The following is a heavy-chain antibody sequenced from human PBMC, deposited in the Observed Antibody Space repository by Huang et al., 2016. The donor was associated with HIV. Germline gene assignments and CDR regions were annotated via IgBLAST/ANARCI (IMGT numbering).Heavy chain of an antibody. Sequence: EVQLVQSGAEVKKPGESLKISCKGSGYSFTSYGIGWVRQMPGKGLEGIVIIYPCASTTRYSPSFQGQVTISADKSISTSYLHWSSLKASDTAMYYCARLSTTWYFDYWGQGTLVTVSS. CDR3: ARLSTTWYFDY. CDR2: IYPCASTT. V-gene: IGHV5-51*01. D-gene: IGHD1-1*01. CDR1: GYSFTSYG. J-gene: IGHJ4*02.